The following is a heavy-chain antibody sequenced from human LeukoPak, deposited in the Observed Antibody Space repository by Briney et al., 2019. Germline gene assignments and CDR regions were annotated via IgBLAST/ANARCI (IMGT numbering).Heavy chain of an antibody. CDR3: ARSDHYISGSFDY. Sequence: SETLSLTCTVPGGSISSSYWSWIRQPPGKGMEWIGEINHSGSTNYNPSLKSRVTISVETSKNKFSLKLSSLSAADTAVYFCARSDHYISGSFDYWGQGTLVTVSS. CDR1: GGSISSSY. D-gene: IGHD6-19*01. CDR2: INHSGST. V-gene: IGHV4-34*01. J-gene: IGHJ4*02.